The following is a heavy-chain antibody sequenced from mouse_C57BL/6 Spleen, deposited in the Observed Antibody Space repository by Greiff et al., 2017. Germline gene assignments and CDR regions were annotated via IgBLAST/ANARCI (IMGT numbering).Heavy chain of an antibody. Sequence: QVQLQQSGAELVRPGASVTLSCKASGYTFTDYEMHWVKQTPVHGLEWIGALDPETGGTAYNQKFKGKAILTADKSSSTAYMELRSLTSEDSAVYYCTISDGYYGFAYWGQGTLVTVSA. CDR1: GYTFTDYE. J-gene: IGHJ3*01. D-gene: IGHD2-3*01. V-gene: IGHV1-15*01. CDR3: TISDGYYGFAY. CDR2: LDPETGGT.